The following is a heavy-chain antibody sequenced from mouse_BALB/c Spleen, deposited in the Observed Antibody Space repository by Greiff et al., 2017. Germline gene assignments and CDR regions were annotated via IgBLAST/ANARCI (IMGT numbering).Heavy chain of an antibody. CDR1: GFTFSSFG. CDR2: ISSGSSTI. V-gene: IGHV5-17*02. Sequence: EVKLVESGGGLVQPGGSRKLSCAASGFTFSSFGMHWVRQAPEKGLEWVAYISSGSSTIYYADTVKGRFTISRDNPKNTLFLQMTSLRSEDTAMYYCASSGGNYVAMDYWGQGTSVTVSS. J-gene: IGHJ4*01. D-gene: IGHD2-1*01. CDR3: ASSGGNYVAMDY.